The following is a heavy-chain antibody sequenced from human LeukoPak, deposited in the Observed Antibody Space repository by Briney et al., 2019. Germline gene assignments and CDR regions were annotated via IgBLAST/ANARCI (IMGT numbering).Heavy chain of an antibody. Sequence: PGGSLRLSCAAPGFSLIPSNMNWVRQAPGKGLEWVSSISSTSSHIYYADSVKGRFTISRDNAKNSLYLQMNSLRAEDTAMYYCATAPYDILTGYSPYYFESWGQGTLVSVSS. D-gene: IGHD3-9*01. J-gene: IGHJ4*02. CDR2: ISSTSSHI. CDR3: ATAPYDILTGYSPYYFES. CDR1: GFSLIPSN. V-gene: IGHV3-21*06.